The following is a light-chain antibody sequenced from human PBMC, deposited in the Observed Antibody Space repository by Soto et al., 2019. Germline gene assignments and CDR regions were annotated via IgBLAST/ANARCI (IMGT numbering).Light chain of an antibody. CDR1: QTISTH. V-gene: IGKV1-39*01. Sequence: DIQMTQSPSSLSASVGDRVTVTCRASQTISTHLNWYQQKPGKAPKLLIYAASTVNSGVPARFSGSGSGTDFTLTISSLQAEDFATYYCQESYSRPPWMFGQGTKVDIK. CDR3: QESYSRPPWM. CDR2: AAS. J-gene: IGKJ1*01.